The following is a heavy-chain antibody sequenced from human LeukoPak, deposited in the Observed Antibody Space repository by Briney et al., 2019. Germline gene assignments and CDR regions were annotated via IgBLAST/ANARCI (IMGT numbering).Heavy chain of an antibody. CDR1: GFTFDDYA. D-gene: IGHD3-22*01. CDR3: AKGGSGYYYASFDY. CDR2: ISWNSGSI. J-gene: IGHJ4*02. Sequence: GGSLRLSCAASGFTFDDYAMHWVRQAPGKGLEWVSGISWNSGSIGYADSVKGRFTISRDNAKNSLYLQMNSLRAEDTALYYCAKGGSGYYYASFDYWGQGTLVTVSS. V-gene: IGHV3-9*01.